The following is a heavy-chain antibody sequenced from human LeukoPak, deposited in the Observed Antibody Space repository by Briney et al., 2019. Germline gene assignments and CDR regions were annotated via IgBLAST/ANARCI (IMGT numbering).Heavy chain of an antibody. CDR3: ARGLIGSVTADWFDP. D-gene: IGHD4-17*01. CDR1: GGSISSGGYS. CDR2: IYHSGST. J-gene: IGHJ5*02. V-gene: IGHV4-30-2*01. Sequence: SQTLSLTCAVSGGSISSGGYSWSWIRQPSGKGLEWIGYIYHSGSTYYNPSLKSRVTISVDRSKNQFSLKLSSVTAADTAVYYCARGLIGSVTADWFDPWGQGTLVTVSS.